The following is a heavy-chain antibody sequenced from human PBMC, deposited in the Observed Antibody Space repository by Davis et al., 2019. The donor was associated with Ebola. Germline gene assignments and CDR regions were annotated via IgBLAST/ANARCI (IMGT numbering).Heavy chain of an antibody. Sequence: ASVKVSCKASGYTFTGYYMHWVRQAPGQGLEWMGWINPNSGGTNYAQKFQGRVTMTRDTSISTAYIELSSLRSDDTAVYYCGRDLERRDGSSWSYYYYYMDVWGKGTTVTVSS. D-gene: IGHD6-13*01. CDR2: INPNSGGT. V-gene: IGHV1-2*02. J-gene: IGHJ6*03. CDR3: GRDLERRDGSSWSYYYYYMDV. CDR1: GYTFTGYY.